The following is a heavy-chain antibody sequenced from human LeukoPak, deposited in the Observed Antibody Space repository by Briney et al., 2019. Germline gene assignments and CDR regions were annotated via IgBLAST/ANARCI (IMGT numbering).Heavy chain of an antibody. Sequence: GASLRLSCAASGFTFSSYAMSWVRQAPGKGLEWVSAISGSGGSTYYADSVKGRFTISRDNSKNTLYLQMNSLRAEDTAVYYCAKLMYDYGDLRNWFDPWGQGTLVTVSS. D-gene: IGHD4-17*01. CDR3: AKLMYDYGDLRNWFDP. CDR1: GFTFSSYA. V-gene: IGHV3-23*01. J-gene: IGHJ5*02. CDR2: ISGSGGST.